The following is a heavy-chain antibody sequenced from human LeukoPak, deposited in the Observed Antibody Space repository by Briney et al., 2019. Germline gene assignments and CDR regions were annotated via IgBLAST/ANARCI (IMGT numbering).Heavy chain of an antibody. CDR2: ISGGGGSK. CDR1: GFTFNTFA. CDR3: AKLTVPEYCSSTSCLRRSYFDY. D-gene: IGHD2-2*01. J-gene: IGHJ4*02. Sequence: GGSLTPSCAASGFTFNTFALGWLRQAPGKGLVWVSGISGGGGSKYYADSVKVRITISRANCKDTLYLQMNSLRDEDTALYYCAKLTVPEYCSSTSCLRRSYFDYGGQGTLVTVSS. V-gene: IGHV3-23*01.